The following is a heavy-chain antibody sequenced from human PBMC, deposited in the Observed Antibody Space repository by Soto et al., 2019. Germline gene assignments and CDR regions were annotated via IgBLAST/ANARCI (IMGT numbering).Heavy chain of an antibody. CDR3: ARIPYDNSGTSFEY. D-gene: IGHD3-22*01. J-gene: IGHJ4*02. V-gene: IGHV3-53*01. CDR1: GITVSSYY. CDR2: IYAGTIT. Sequence: PGGSLRLSCAVCGITVSSYYMSWVRQAAGKGLEWVSVIYAGTITYYADSVKGRFTIYRDNSKNTLNLEMNSLRVEDTAVYYCARIPYDNSGTSFEYWGQGTLVTVSS.